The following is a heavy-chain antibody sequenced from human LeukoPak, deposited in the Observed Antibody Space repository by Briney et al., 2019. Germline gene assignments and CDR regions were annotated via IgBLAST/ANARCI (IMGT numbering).Heavy chain of an antibody. CDR2: INPNSGGT. J-gene: IGHJ4*02. CDR1: GYTFTGYY. CDR3: ARTGGDLSWFYFDY. V-gene: IGHV1-2*02. Sequence: ASVKVSCKAAGYTFTGYYMHWVRQAPGQGLEWMGWINPNSGGTNYAQKFQGRVTMTRDTSISTAYMELSRLRSDDTALYYCARTGGDLSWFYFDYWGQGTLVTVSS. D-gene: IGHD2-21*02.